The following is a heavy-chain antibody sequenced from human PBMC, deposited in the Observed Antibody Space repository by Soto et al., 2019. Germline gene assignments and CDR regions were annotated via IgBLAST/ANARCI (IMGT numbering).Heavy chain of an antibody. CDR3: ASPHYDFWSGNLYYYYGMDV. Sequence: ASVKVSCKASGYTFTSYGISWVRQAPGQGLEWMGWISAYNGNTNYAQKLQGRVTMTTDASTSTAYMELSSLRSEDTAVYYCASPHYDFWSGNLYYYYGMDVWGQGTTVTVSS. CDR1: GYTFTSYG. D-gene: IGHD3-3*01. J-gene: IGHJ6*02. CDR2: ISAYNGNT. V-gene: IGHV1-18*01.